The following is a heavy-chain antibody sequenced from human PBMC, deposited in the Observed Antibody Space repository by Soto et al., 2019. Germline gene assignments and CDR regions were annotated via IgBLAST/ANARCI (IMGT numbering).Heavy chain of an antibody. CDR3: TRPGPDAFDI. V-gene: IGHV5-51*01. Sequence: GESLKISCKGSGYSFTSYWIGWVRQMPGRGLEWMGIIYPSDSDTRYSPSFRGQVTISADKSISTTYLQWSSLKASDTAIYYCTRPGPDAFDIWGQGTMVTVSS. CDR2: IYPSDSDT. CDR1: GYSFTSYW. J-gene: IGHJ3*02.